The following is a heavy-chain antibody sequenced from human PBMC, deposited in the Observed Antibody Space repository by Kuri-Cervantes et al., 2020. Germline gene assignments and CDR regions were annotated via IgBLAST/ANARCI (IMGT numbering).Heavy chain of an antibody. J-gene: IGHJ4*02. CDR1: GFTFSSYE. CDR3: AKEKGGWYY. V-gene: IGHV3-23*01. Sequence: GGSLRLSCAASGFTFSSYEMNWVRQAPGKGLEWVSTLSVSGATTYYADSVKGRFTISRDNSKNTLYLQMNSLRAEDTALYYCAKEKGGWYYWGQGTLVTVSS. CDR2: LSVSGATT. D-gene: IGHD6-19*01.